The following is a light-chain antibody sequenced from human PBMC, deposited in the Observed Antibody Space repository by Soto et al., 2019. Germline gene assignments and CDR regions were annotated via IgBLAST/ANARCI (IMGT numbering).Light chain of an antibody. CDR2: AAS. CDR3: QQDYSYPLT. J-gene: IGKJ5*01. Sequence: AIRMTQSPSSFSASTGDRVTITCRASQGISSYLAWYQQKPGKAPKLLIYAASTLQSGVPSRFSGSGSETDFTLTISCLQSEDFATYYCQQDYSYPLTFGQGTRLEIK. CDR1: QGISSY. V-gene: IGKV1-8*01.